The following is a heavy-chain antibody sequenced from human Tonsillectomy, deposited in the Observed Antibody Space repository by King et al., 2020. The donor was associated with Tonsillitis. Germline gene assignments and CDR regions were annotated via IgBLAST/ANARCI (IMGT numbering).Heavy chain of an antibody. CDR1: GVTFSGSA. CDR3: ISSPGGAFDI. J-gene: IGHJ3*02. CDR2: ISSKANSYAT. D-gene: IGHD3-16*01. V-gene: IGHV3-73*02. Sequence: VQLVESGGGLVQPGGSLKLSCAASGVTFSGSAMHCFLQASGKGLEWVGRISSKANSYATASAASVKGRVTISRDDSKNTAYLQMNSLKTEDTAVYYCISSPGGAFDIWGQGTMVTVSS.